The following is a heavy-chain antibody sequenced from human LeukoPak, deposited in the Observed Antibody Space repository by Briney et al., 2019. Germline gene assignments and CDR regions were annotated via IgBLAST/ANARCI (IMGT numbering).Heavy chain of an antibody. J-gene: IGHJ6*03. Sequence: SETLSLTCTVSGGSISSYYWSWIRQPPGKGLEWIGYIYYSGSTNYNPSLKSRVTISVDTSKNQFSLKLSSVTAADTAVYYCARGRSSYGYYYYYMDVWGKGTTVTVSS. D-gene: IGHD6-6*01. V-gene: IGHV4-59*01. CDR2: IYYSGST. CDR3: ARGRSSYGYYYYYMDV. CDR1: GGSISSYY.